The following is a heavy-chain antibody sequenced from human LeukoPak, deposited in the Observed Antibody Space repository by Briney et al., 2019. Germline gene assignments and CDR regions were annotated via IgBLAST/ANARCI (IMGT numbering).Heavy chain of an antibody. J-gene: IGHJ1*01. D-gene: IGHD3-10*01. CDR1: GGSISTYY. V-gene: IGHV4-34*01. Sequence: PSETLSLTCTVSGGSISTYYWSWIRQPPGKGLEWIGEINQSGSSDYNPSLKSRVTMSVDTSKNQFSLKLSSVTAADTAVYYCARGELLWFGEDWFQHWGQGTLVTVSS. CDR3: ARGELLWFGEDWFQH. CDR2: INQSGSS.